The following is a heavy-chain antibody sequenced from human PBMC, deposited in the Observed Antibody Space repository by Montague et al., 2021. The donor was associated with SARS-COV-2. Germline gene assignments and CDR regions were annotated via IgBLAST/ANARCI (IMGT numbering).Heavy chain of an antibody. Sequence: CAISGDSVSSNTAAWNWIRQSPSRGLVWLGRTFYRSKWYNEFAESVKSRISINADTSKNEVSLQLNYVTPEDTAMYYCARDSRNWYGPIGFDIWGQGTVVTVS. CDR1: GDSVSSNTAA. J-gene: IGHJ3*02. CDR3: ARDSRNWYGPIGFDI. D-gene: IGHD6-13*01. V-gene: IGHV6-1*01. CDR2: TFYRSKWYN.